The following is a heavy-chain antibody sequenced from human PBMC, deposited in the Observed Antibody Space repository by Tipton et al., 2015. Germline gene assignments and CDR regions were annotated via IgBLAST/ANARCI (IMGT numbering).Heavy chain of an antibody. CDR2: ITSSSTYL. J-gene: IGHJ4*02. V-gene: IGHV3-21*01. D-gene: IGHD1-26*01. CDR3: ARDSGGSYSAY. CDR1: GFAFSYYT. Sequence: SLRLSCGASGFAFSYYTMHWVRQAPGKGLEWVSSITSSSTYLFYADSVRGRFTISRDNAENSLHLQMHSLRAEDTAVYYCARDSGGSYSAYWGQGTLVTVSS.